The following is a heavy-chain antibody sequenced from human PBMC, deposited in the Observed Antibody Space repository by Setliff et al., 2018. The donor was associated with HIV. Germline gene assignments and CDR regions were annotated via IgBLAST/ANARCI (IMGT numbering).Heavy chain of an antibody. Sequence: ASVKVSCKASGYTFNTYGISWVRQAPGQGLEWMGWISPYNGDTGYAQSLQGRVTLTTDTSTNTAYMEMRTLRSDDTAVYYCVRGVTRDSSGYYRDEYFQYWGQGTLVTVSS. CDR1: GYTFNTYG. CDR3: VRGVTRDSSGYYRDEYFQY. CDR2: ISPYNGDT. D-gene: IGHD3-22*01. J-gene: IGHJ1*01. V-gene: IGHV1-18*01.